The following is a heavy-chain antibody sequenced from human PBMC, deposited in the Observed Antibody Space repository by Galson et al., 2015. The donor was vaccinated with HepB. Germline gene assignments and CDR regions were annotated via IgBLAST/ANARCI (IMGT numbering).Heavy chain of an antibody. CDR2: IKQDGSEK. CDR1: GFPFSSYW. D-gene: IGHD3-10*01. CDR3: ARDFRLAMVRGVISND. V-gene: IGHV3-7*03. Sequence: SLRLSCAASGFPFSSYWMTWVRQAPGKGLEWVANIKQDGSEKYYVDSVKGRFTISRDNAKNSLYLQMNNLRAEDTAVYYCARDFRLAMVRGVISNDWGQGTLVTVSS. J-gene: IGHJ4*02.